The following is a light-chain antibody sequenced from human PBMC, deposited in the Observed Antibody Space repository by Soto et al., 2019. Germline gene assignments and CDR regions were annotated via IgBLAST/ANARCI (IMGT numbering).Light chain of an antibody. CDR1: QSIRDY. CDR3: QQSYNTPRT. J-gene: IGKJ1*01. CDR2: AAS. Sequence: DIQMTQSPSSLSAFVGDRFTITCRASQSIRDYLNWYQQRPGKAPNLLISAASTLQSGVPSRFSGSGSGTDFTLTITNLQPEDFATYYCQQSYNTPRTFGQGTKVDIK. V-gene: IGKV1-39*01.